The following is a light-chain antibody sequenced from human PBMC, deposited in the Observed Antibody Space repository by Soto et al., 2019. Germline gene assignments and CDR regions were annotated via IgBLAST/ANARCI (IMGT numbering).Light chain of an antibody. Sequence: SYELTQPPSVSVAPGQTARITCGADNIGSESVHWYQQKPGQAPVLVLYDDTDRPSGIPERFSGSNSGSTATLTISGVEAGDEADYYCQVWDSSNEHLVFXAGTKVTVL. V-gene: IGLV3-21*02. CDR2: DDT. CDR3: QVWDSSNEHLV. CDR1: NIGSES. J-gene: IGLJ1*01.